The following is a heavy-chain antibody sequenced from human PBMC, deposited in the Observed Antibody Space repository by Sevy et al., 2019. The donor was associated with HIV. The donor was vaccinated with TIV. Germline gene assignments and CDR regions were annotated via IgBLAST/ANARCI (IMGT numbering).Heavy chain of an antibody. V-gene: IGHV4-38-2*01. CDR3: ASKGGGYSYGTGWFDP. J-gene: IGHJ5*02. CDR2: IYHSGST. D-gene: IGHD5-18*01. CDR1: GYSISSGYY. Sequence: SETLSLTCAVSGYSISSGYYWGWIRQPPGKGLEWIGGIYHSGSTYYNPSLNSRVTISVDTSKNQFSLKLSSVTAADTAVYYCASKGGGYSYGTGWFDPWGQGTLVTVSS.